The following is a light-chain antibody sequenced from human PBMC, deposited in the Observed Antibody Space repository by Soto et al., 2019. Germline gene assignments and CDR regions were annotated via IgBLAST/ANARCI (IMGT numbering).Light chain of an antibody. J-gene: IGKJ2*01. CDR2: DAS. CDR1: QRLFNGY. CDR3: QQYERPPFA. V-gene: IGKV3-20*01. Sequence: EIVLTQSPGTLSLFPGDRATRSCRASQRLFNGYLAWFQQKPGQAPRLLIYDASSRAAGVPDRVTGGGSGTDFTLTITGLDPDDFALYFCQQYERPPFAFGQGTKLEIK.